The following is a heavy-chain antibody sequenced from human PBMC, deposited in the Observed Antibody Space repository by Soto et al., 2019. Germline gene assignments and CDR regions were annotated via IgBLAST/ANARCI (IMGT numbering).Heavy chain of an antibody. Sequence: PSQPLSLTCAISGGSVSSNSAAWSWIRQSPSRGLEWLGRTYYRSKWYNDYAVSVKSRITINPDTSKNQFSLQLNSVTPEDTAVYYCARATTEPFQRYDILTGSYYYYYYGMDVWGQGTTVTVSS. V-gene: IGHV6-1*01. CDR2: TYYRSKWYN. CDR3: ARATTEPFQRYDILTGSYYYYYYGMDV. CDR1: GGSVSSNSAA. J-gene: IGHJ6*02. D-gene: IGHD3-9*01.